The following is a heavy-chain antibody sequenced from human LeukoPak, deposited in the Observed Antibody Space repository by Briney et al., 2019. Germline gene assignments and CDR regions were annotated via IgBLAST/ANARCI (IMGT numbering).Heavy chain of an antibody. CDR3: ARPYSSSSYYYGMDV. V-gene: IGHV1-24*01. CDR1: GYTLTELS. Sequence: EASVKVSCKVSGYTLTELSMHWVRQAPGKGLEWMGGFDPEDGETIYAQKFQGRVTITADESTSTAYMELSSLRSEDTAVYYCARPYSSSSYYYGMDVWGQGTTVTVSS. CDR2: FDPEDGET. D-gene: IGHD6-6*01. J-gene: IGHJ6*02.